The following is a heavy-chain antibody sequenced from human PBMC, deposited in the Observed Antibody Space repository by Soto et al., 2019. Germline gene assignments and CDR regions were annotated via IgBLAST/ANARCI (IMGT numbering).Heavy chain of an antibody. Sequence: ASVKVSCKASGYTFTSYYMHWVRQAPGQGLEWMGIINPSGGSTSYAQKFQGRVTITADESTSTAYMELSSLRSEDTAVYYCASYGSSGSYSPYFDYWGQGTLVTVSS. V-gene: IGHV1-46*01. D-gene: IGHD1-26*01. CDR2: INPSGGST. CDR1: GYTFTSYY. J-gene: IGHJ4*02. CDR3: ASYGSSGSYSPYFDY.